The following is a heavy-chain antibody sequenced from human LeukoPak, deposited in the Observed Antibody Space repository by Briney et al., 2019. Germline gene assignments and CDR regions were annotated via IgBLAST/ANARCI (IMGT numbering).Heavy chain of an antibody. Sequence: GASVKVSCKASGYTFTSYGISWVRQAPGQGLEWMGGIIPIFGTANYAQKFQGRVTITTDESTSTAYMELSSLRSEDTAVYYCARVADSSSSLDYWGLGTLVTVSS. V-gene: IGHV1-69*05. D-gene: IGHD6-6*01. J-gene: IGHJ4*02. CDR3: ARVADSSSSLDY. CDR1: GYTFTSYG. CDR2: IIPIFGTA.